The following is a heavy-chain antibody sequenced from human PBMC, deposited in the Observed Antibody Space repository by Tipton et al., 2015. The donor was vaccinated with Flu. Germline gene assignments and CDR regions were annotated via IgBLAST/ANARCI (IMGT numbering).Heavy chain of an antibody. D-gene: IGHD6-19*01. V-gene: IGHV4-61*02. CDR1: GGSISSGSYY. CDR3: ARGYSSGWYPI. J-gene: IGHJ3*02. CDR2: IYTSGST. Sequence: TLSLTCTVSGGSISSGSYYWSWTRQPAGKGLEWIGRIYTSGSTNYNPSLKSRVTISVDTSKNQFSLKLSSVTAADTAVYYCARGYSSGWYPIWGQGTMVTVSS.